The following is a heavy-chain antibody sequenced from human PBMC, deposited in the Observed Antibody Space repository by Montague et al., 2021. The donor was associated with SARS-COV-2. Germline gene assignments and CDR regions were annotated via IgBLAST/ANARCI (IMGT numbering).Heavy chain of an antibody. J-gene: IGHJ4*02. Sequence: PALVKPTQTLTLTCTFSGFSLSTSGMCVSWIRQPPGKALEWLARIDWDDDKYYSTSLKTRPTISKDTSKNQVVLTMTNMDPVDTATYYCARMVATLGNDYWGQGTLVTVSS. V-gene: IGHV2-70*11. CDR3: ARMVATLGNDY. CDR2: IDWDDDK. D-gene: IGHD5-12*01. CDR1: GFSLSTSGMC.